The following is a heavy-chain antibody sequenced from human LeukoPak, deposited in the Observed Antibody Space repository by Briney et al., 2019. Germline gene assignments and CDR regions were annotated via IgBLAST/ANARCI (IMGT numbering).Heavy chain of an antibody. J-gene: IGHJ6*02. CDR1: GGSISSSSYY. CDR2: IYYSGST. D-gene: IGHD3-10*01. V-gene: IGHV4-39*07. CDR3: ARDTYGSGSYYNWDYYGMDV. Sequence: PSETLSLTCTVSGGSISSSSYYWGWIRQPPGKGLEWIGSIYYSGSTYYNPSLKSRVTISVDTSKNQFSLKLSSVTAADTAVYYCARDTYGSGSYYNWDYYGMDVWGQGTTVTVSS.